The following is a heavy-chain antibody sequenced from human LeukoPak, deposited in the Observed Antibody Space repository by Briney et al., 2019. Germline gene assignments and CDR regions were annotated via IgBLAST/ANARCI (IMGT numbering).Heavy chain of an antibody. V-gene: IGHV3-30-3*01. CDR2: FFYDGNNK. J-gene: IGHJ4*02. Sequence: GGSLRLSSAASGFTFRTHTMHWVRQAPGKGLEWVSGFFYDGNNKFYAASVKGRFTISRDISNNMLYLQMNSLRAEDTAVYYCAKGLIRGSYFDFDYWGQGTLVTVSS. D-gene: IGHD1-26*01. CDR1: GFTFRTHT. CDR3: AKGLIRGSYFDFDY.